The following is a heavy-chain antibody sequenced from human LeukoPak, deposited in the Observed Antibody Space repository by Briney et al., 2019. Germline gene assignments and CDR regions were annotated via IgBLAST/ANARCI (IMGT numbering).Heavy chain of an antibody. V-gene: IGHV3-53*01. CDR2: IYSGGST. J-gene: IGHJ4*02. Sequence: GGSLRLSCAASGFTVSSNYMSWVRQAPGKGLEWVSVIYSGGSTYYADSVKGRFTISRDNSKNTLYLQMNSLRAEDTAVYYCQYYYDSSGYGLIDYWGQGTLVTVSS. CDR1: GFTVSSNY. CDR3: QYYYDSSGYGLIDY. D-gene: IGHD3-22*01.